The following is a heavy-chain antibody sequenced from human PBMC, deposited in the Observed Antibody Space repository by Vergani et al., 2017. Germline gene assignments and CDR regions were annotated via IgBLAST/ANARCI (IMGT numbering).Heavy chain of an antibody. Sequence: QVQLVQSGAEVKKPGASVKVSCKASGYTFTGYYMHWVRQAPGQGLEWMGWINPNSGGTNYAQKFQGRVTMTRDTSISTAYMELSRLRSDDTAVYYCARVMGERGRSSSWYPAEYFQHWGQGTLIIVSS. D-gene: IGHD6-13*01. CDR3: ARVMGERGRSSSWYPAEYFQH. V-gene: IGHV1-2*02. J-gene: IGHJ1*01. CDR2: INPNSGGT. CDR1: GYTFTGYY.